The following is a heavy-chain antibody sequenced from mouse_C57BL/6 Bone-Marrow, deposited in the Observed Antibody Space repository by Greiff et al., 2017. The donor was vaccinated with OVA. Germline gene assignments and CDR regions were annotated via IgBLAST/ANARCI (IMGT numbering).Heavy chain of an antibody. Sequence: VKLQESGPELVKPGASVKLSCKASGYAFSSSWMHWVKQRPGQGLEWIGRLYPGDGDTNYNGKFKGKATLTADKSSSTAYMQLSSLTSEDSAVYFCARHEDGYYASYFDYWGQGTTLTVSS. CDR3: ARHEDGYYASYFDY. V-gene: IGHV1-82*01. D-gene: IGHD2-3*01. J-gene: IGHJ2*01. CDR2: LYPGDGDT. CDR1: GYAFSSSW.